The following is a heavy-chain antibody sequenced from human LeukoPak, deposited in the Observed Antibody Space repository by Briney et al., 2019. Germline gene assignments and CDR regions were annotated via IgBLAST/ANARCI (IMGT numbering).Heavy chain of an antibody. J-gene: IGHJ4*02. V-gene: IGHV3-74*01. CDR2: INTDGTST. Sequence: PGGSLRLFCAASGFTFSTYWMHWVRQVPGKGLVWVSHINTDGTSTAYADSVKGRFTISRDNARNTLYLQMNSLRADDTAVYYCARDGERISTIGGVFWLDYWGQGILVTVSS. D-gene: IGHD3-16*01. CDR1: GFTFSTYW. CDR3: ARDGERISTIGGVFWLDY.